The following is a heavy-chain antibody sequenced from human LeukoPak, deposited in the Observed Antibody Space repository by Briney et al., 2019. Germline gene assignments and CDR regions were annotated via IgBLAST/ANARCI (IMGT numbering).Heavy chain of an antibody. J-gene: IGHJ5*02. V-gene: IGHV1-18*01. Sequence: PSVKVSCKASGGTFSSYAISWVRQAPGQGLEWMGWISAYNGNTNYAQKLQGRVTMTTDTSTSTAYMELRSLRSDDTAVYYRAREFDPWGQGTLVTVSS. CDR1: GGTFSSYA. CDR2: ISAYNGNT. CDR3: AREFDP.